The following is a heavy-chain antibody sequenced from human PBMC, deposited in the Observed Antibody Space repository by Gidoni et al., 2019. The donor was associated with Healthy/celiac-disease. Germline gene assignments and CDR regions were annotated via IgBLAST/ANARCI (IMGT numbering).Heavy chain of an antibody. Sequence: QVQLQQWGAGLLKPSETLSLTCAVYGGSFSGYYWSWIRQPPGKGLEWIGEINHSGSTNYNPSLKSRVTISVDTSKNQFSLKLSSVTAADTAVYYCARGNGDYVWGSYRYLENWFDPWGQGTLVTVSS. J-gene: IGHJ5*02. D-gene: IGHD3-16*02. CDR2: INHSGST. V-gene: IGHV4-34*01. CDR3: ARGNGDYVWGSYRYLENWFDP. CDR1: GGSFSGYY.